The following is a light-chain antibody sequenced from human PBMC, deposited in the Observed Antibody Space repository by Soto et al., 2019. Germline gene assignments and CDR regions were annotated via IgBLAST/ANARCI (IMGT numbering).Light chain of an antibody. V-gene: IGLV1-44*01. CDR1: SSNIGGNT. J-gene: IGLJ2*01. Sequence: QSVLTQPPSASRTPGQRVTISCSGSSSNIGGNTVHWYRQLPGTAPKLLMYSNRQRPSGVPDRFSGSKSGTSASLAISGLQSDDEADYYCAAWDDSLNGVVFGGGTQLTVL. CDR2: SNR. CDR3: AAWDDSLNGVV.